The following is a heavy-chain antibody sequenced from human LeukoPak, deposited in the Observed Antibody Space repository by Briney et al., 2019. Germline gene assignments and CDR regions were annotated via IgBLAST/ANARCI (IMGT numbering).Heavy chain of an antibody. D-gene: IGHD3-10*01. CDR3: ARVLAGSGFPYYYYYMDV. CDR2: IYTSGST. J-gene: IGHJ6*03. V-gene: IGHV4-61*02. CDR1: GGSISSASYY. Sequence: PSETLSLTCTVSGGSISSASYYWSWIRQPAGKGLQWIGRIYTSGSTYYNPSLKSRVTISVDTSKNQFSQKLSSVTAADTAVYYCARVLAGSGFPYYYYYMDVWGKGTTVTVSS.